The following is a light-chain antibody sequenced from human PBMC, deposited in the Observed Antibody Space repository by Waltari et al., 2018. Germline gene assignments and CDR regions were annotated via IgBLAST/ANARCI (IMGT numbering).Light chain of an antibody. V-gene: IGKV3-11*01. Sequence: EIVLTQSPATLSLSPGERATLSCRASQSVSSYLAWSQQKPGQAPRLLIYDASKMATGIPARFSGSGSGTDFTLTISSLEPEDFAVYYCQQGINWPLTFGQGTRLEIK. CDR2: DAS. CDR3: QQGINWPLT. J-gene: IGKJ5*01. CDR1: QSVSSY.